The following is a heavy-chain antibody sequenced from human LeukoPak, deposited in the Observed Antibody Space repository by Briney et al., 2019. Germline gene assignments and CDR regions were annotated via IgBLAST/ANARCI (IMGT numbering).Heavy chain of an antibody. V-gene: IGHV3-30*04. CDR1: GFTLSSYA. Sequence: GRSLRLSCAASGFTLSSYAMHWVRQAPGKGLECVAVISYDGNNKFHADSVRGRLTISRDNSKSTLYLQMNSLRDEDTAVYYCARADIVAVVAAAALDYWGQGSLVTVSS. J-gene: IGHJ4*02. CDR2: ISYDGNNK. CDR3: ARADIVAVVAAAALDY. D-gene: IGHD2-15*01.